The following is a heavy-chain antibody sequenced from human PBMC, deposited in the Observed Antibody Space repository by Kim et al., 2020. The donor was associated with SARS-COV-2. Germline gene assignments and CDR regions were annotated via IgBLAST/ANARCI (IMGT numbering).Heavy chain of an antibody. V-gene: IGHV4-34*01. CDR3: ARILWFGEGYFDY. D-gene: IGHD3-10*01. J-gene: IGHJ4*02. CDR2: INHSGST. CDR1: GGSFSGYY. Sequence: ETLSLTCAVYGGSFSGYYWSWIRQPPGKGLEWIGEINHSGSTNYNPSLKSRVTISVDTSKNQFSLKLSSVTAADTAVYYCARILWFGEGYFDYWGQGTLVTVSS.